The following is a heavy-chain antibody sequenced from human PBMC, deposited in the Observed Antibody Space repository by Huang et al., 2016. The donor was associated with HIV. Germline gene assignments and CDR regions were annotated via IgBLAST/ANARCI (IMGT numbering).Heavy chain of an antibody. CDR1: GFTFSSYA. CDR3: ARDAYYDYVWGSYRKYYYYYMDV. J-gene: IGHJ6*03. D-gene: IGHD3-16*02. V-gene: IGHV3-30-3*01. Sequence: QVQLVESGGGVVQPGRSLRLSCAASGFTFSSYALHWVRQAPGKGLGGVAGISYDGSNKYYADSGKGRFTISRENAKNTLYLQMNSLRAEDTAVYYCARDAYYDYVWGSYRKYYYYYMDVWGKGTTVTVSS. CDR2: ISYDGSNK.